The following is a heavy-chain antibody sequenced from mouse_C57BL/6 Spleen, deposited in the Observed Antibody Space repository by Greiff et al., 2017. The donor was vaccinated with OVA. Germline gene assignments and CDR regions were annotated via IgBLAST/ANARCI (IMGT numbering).Heavy chain of an antibody. CDR1: GYSFTSYY. V-gene: IGHV1-66*01. D-gene: IGHD1-1*01. CDR2: IYPGSGNT. Sequence: VQLQESGPELVKPGASVKISCKASGYSFTSYYIHWVKQRPGQGLEWIGWIYPGSGNTKYNEKFKGKATLTADTSSSTAYMQLSSLTSEDSAVYYCARFITTVVATGMDYWGQGTSVTVSS. CDR3: ARFITTVVATGMDY. J-gene: IGHJ4*01.